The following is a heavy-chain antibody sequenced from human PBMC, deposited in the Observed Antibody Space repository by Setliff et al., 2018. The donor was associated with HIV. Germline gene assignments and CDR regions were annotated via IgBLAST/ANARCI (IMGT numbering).Heavy chain of an antibody. CDR3: ARSGPSGYSSGWYRGYFDP. J-gene: IGHJ5*02. V-gene: IGHV3-7*03. Sequence: GWSLRLSCAASGFTLSNYWMTWVRQAPGKGLEWVAHINKDGSHQDYVDSVKGRFTISRTNAKNSLYLQMESLRVEDTAVYYCARSGPSGYSSGWYRGYFDPWGQGTLVTVSS. D-gene: IGHD6-19*01. CDR2: INKDGSHQ. CDR1: GFTLSNYW.